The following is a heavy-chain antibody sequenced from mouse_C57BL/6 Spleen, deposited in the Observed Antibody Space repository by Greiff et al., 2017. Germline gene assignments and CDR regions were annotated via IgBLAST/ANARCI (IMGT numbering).Heavy chain of an antibody. Sequence: VKLMESGAELVKPGASVKMSCKASGYTFTSYWITWVKQRPGQGLEWIGDIYPGSGSTNYNEKFKSKATLTVDTSSSTAYMQLSSLTSEDSAVYYCARGGEAFAYWGQGTLVTVSA. CDR1: GYTFTSYW. V-gene: IGHV1-55*01. CDR3: ARGGEAFAY. CDR2: IYPGSGST. J-gene: IGHJ3*01.